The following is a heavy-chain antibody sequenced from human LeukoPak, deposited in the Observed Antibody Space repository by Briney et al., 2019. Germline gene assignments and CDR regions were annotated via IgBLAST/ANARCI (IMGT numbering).Heavy chain of an antibody. Sequence: SETLSLTCTVPGGSISSYYWSWIRQPAGKGLEWIGRIYTSGSTNYNPSLKSRVTMSVDTSKNQFSLKLSSVTAADTAVYYCARGSIAVAGTDPYYYYYMDVWGKGTTVTVSS. CDR2: IYTSGST. CDR1: GGSISSYY. CDR3: ARGSIAVAGTDPYYYYYMDV. J-gene: IGHJ6*03. V-gene: IGHV4-4*07. D-gene: IGHD6-19*01.